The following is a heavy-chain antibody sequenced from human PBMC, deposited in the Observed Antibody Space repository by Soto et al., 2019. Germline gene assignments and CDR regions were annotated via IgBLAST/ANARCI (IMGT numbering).Heavy chain of an antibody. J-gene: IGHJ5*02. V-gene: IGHV1-8*01. D-gene: IGHD2-8*01. CDR3: ARGLTMVYATPDWFDP. Sequence: VKVSCKASGYTFTSYDINRVRQATGQGLEWMGWMNPNSGNTGYAQKFQGRVTMTRNTSISTAYMELSSLRSEDTAVYYCARGLTMVYATPDWFDPWGQGTLVTVSS. CDR2: MNPNSGNT. CDR1: GYTFTSYD.